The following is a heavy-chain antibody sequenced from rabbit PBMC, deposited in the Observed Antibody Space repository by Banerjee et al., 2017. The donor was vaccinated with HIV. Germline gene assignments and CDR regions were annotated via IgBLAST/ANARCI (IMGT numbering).Heavy chain of an antibody. D-gene: IGHD3-1*01. CDR1: GFTLSSYW. Sequence: QEQLVESGGGLVQPEGSLTLTCKASGFTLSSYWMWWVRQAPGKGLEWIACIGAGSSGTTYYASWAKGRFTISKTSSTTVTLQMTSLTAADTATYFCARGGGSGVVYGGYYFSLWGPGTLVTVS. CDR3: ARGGGSGVVYGGYYFSL. CDR2: IGAGSSGTT. J-gene: IGHJ4*01. V-gene: IGHV1S45*01.